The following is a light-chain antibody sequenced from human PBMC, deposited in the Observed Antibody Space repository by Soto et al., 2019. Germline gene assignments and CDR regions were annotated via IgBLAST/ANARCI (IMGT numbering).Light chain of an antibody. CDR1: QTVTSY. V-gene: IGKV1-39*01. J-gene: IGKJ5*01. CDR3: QQYGSSPTT. Sequence: DVQMTQSPSSLSASVGDSLTLTCRASQTVTSYLNWYQQKPGKAPKLLIYAASTLQSGVPSRFSGSGSGTDFTLTISRLEPEDFAVYSCQQYGSSPTTFGQGTRLEIK. CDR2: AAS.